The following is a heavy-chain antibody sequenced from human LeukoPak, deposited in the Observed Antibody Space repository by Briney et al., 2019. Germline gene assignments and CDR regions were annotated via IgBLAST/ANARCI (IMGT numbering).Heavy chain of an antibody. Sequence: GGSLRLSCAASGFTVSSNYMSWVRQAPGKGLEWVSVIYSGGSTYYADSVKGRFTISRDNSKNTLYLQMNSLRAEDTAVYYCAPRLTTVTTGGYMDVWGKGTTVTVSS. CDR1: GFTVSSNY. CDR2: IYSGGST. J-gene: IGHJ6*03. D-gene: IGHD4-11*01. V-gene: IGHV3-53*05. CDR3: APRLTTVTTGGYMDV.